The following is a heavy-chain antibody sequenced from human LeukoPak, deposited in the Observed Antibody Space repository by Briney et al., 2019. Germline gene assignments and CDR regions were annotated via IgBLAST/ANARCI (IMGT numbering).Heavy chain of an antibody. V-gene: IGHV5-51*01. D-gene: IGHD2-15*01. CDR3: AILAATAEHYMDV. CDR2: IYPGDSDT. Sequence: GESLKISCKGSGYSFTSNWIGWVRQMPGKGLEWMGIIYPGDSDTRYSPSFQGQVTISADKSISTAYLQWSSLKASDTAMYYCAILAATAEHYMDVWGKGTTVTISS. CDR1: GYSFTSNW. J-gene: IGHJ6*03.